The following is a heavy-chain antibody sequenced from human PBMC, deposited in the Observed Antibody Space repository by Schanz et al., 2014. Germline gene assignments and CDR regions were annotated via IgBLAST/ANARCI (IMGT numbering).Heavy chain of an antibody. V-gene: IGHV3-48*01. D-gene: IGHD3-10*01. CDR2: ISDSGDTA. J-gene: IGHJ5*02. Sequence: EVQLVQSGGGLVQPGGSLRLSCAASGITFSSHSFNWVRQAPGKGLEWVSLISDSGDTAYYADSVKGRFTISRDNFKGALYLQMSSLRAEDTAVYYCARPALWFGDNCFDPWGQGTLVTVSS. CDR3: ARPALWFGDNCFDP. CDR1: GITFSSHS.